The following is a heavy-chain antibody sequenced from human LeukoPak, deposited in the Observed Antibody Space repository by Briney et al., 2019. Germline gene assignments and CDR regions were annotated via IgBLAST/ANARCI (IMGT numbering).Heavy chain of an antibody. D-gene: IGHD5-12*01. V-gene: IGHV3-48*02. CDR2: INSISGEI. CDR1: GFTFSYYS. J-gene: IGHJ4*02. CDR3: ARDHGYAFDY. Sequence: GGSLRLSCVAAGFTFSYYSMNWVRQAPGKGLEWVSYINSISGEIWYADSVKGRFTISRDDAKNSLYLQMNSLRDEDTAVYYCARDHGYAFDYWGQGTLVTVSS.